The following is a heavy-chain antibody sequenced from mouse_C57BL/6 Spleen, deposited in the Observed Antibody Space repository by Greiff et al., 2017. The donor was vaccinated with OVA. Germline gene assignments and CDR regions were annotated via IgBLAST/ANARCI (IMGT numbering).Heavy chain of an antibody. Sequence: QVQLQQPGAELVRPGSSVKLSCKASGYTFTSYWMDWVKQRPGQGLEWIGNIYPSDSETHYNQKFKDKATLTVDKSSSTAYMQLSSLTSEDSAVYYCARCYDYGYYFDYWGQGTTLTVSS. V-gene: IGHV1-61*01. CDR1: GYTFTSYW. D-gene: IGHD2-4*01. CDR3: ARCYDYGYYFDY. J-gene: IGHJ2*01. CDR2: IYPSDSET.